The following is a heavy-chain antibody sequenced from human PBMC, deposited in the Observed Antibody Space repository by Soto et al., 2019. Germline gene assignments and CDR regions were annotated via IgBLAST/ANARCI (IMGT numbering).Heavy chain of an antibody. D-gene: IGHD2-21*01. CDR3: ARCKQKVMHCAMDV. V-gene: IGHV3-33*01. CDR1: GFFFSSYG. CDR2: INYDGSNK. J-gene: IGHJ6*02. Sequence: QVHLVESGGGAVQPGGSLRVSCAASGFFFSSYGMHWVRQAPGKGLEWVAFINYDGSNKFYGDSVKGRFTVSRDNSKNTLYLQLNRLRGEDTAIYYCARCKQKVMHCAMDVWGQGATVTV.